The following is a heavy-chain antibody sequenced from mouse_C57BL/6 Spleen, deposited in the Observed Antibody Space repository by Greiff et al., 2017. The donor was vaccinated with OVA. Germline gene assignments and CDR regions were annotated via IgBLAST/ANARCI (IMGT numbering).Heavy chain of an antibody. Sequence: EVKLVESGGGLVKPGGSLKLSCAASGFTFSDYGMHWVRQAPEKGLEWVAYISSGSSTIYYADTVKGRFTISRDNAKNTLFLQMTSLRSEDTAMYYCARPHYYGSSYEDYYAMDYWGQGTSVTVSS. D-gene: IGHD1-1*01. J-gene: IGHJ4*01. CDR2: ISSGSSTI. CDR1: GFTFSDYG. CDR3: ARPHYYGSSYEDYYAMDY. V-gene: IGHV5-17*01.